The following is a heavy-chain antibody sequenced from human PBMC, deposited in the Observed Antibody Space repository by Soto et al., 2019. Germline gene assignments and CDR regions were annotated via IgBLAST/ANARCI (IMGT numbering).Heavy chain of an antibody. D-gene: IGHD6-19*01. J-gene: IGHJ4*02. CDR1: GFTFSNAW. V-gene: IGHV3-48*02. CDR3: ARVDGPTVETRFFDY. Sequence: GGSLRLSCAASGFTFSNAWMSWLRQAPGKGLEWVSSICPRSITTYCPDSVKGRFILSRDNGHNSLYLQMDSLRDDDTAVFYCARVDGPTVETRFFDYWGQGIPVTVCS. CDR2: ICPRSITT.